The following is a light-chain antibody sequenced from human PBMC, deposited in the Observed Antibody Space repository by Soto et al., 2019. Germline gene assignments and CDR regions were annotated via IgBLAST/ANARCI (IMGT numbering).Light chain of an antibody. J-gene: IGKJ1*01. CDR1: QSVSSNY. V-gene: IGKV3-20*01. Sequence: EIVLTQSPGTLSLSPGERATLSCRASQSVSSNYLAWYQQEPGQAPRLLIFGASSRATGMPDRFSGSGSGTDFTLTISRLEPEDFAVYYCQQYGSSPQTFGQGTKV. CDR2: GAS. CDR3: QQYGSSPQT.